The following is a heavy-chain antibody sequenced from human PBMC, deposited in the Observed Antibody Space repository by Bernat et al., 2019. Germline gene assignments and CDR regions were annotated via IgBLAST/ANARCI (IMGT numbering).Heavy chain of an antibody. J-gene: IGHJ6*02. CDR1: GFTFSSYA. CDR3: AKDEYYDFWSGYFFVYGMDV. CDR2: ISGSGGST. D-gene: IGHD3-3*01. V-gene: IGHV3-23*01. Sequence: EVQLLESGGGLVQPGGSLRLSCAASGFTFSSYAMSWVRQAPGKGLEWVSAISGSGGSTYYADSVKGRFTISRDNSKNTLYLQMNSLRAEDTAVYYCAKDEYYDFWSGYFFVYGMDVWGQGTTVTVSS.